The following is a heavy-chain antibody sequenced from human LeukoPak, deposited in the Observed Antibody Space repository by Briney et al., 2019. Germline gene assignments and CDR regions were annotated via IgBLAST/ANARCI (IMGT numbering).Heavy chain of an antibody. CDR3: ARDGIGTDYVRYFDD. CDR2: ISGYNGNT. V-gene: IGHV1-18*01. CDR1: GGTFSSYA. D-gene: IGHD3-10*02. J-gene: IGHJ4*02. Sequence: ASVKVSCKASGGTFSSYAISWVRQAPGQGLEWMGWISGYNGNTNYAQKLQGRVAMTTDTSTTTVYMELRSLRSDDTAVYYCARDGIGTDYVRYFDDWGQGTLVTVSS.